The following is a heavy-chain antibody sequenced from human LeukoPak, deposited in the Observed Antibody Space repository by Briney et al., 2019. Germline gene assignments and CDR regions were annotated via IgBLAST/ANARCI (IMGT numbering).Heavy chain of an antibody. CDR2: INPSGTGT. D-gene: IGHD3-22*01. CDR3: AREEDYYDSSGYYGTFDY. J-gene: IGHJ4*02. CDR1: GYTITNNY. Sequence: ASVKVSCKASGYTITNNYMHRVRQAPGQGLEWMGVINPSGTGTSYAQKFQGRVTMTRDMSTSTVYMELSSLRSEDTAVYYCAREEDYYDSSGYYGTFDYWGQGTLVTVSS. V-gene: IGHV1-46*01.